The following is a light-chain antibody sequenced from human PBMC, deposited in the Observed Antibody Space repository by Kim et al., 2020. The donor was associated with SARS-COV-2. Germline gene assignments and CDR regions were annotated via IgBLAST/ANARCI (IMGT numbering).Light chain of an antibody. Sequence: GQSNTTASTGNSSDVGGYNYVSWYQQHPGKAPQLMIYHVSYRPSGVSNRFSGSKSGNTASLTISGLQADDEADYYCSSYTSISTYVFGTGTKVTVL. V-gene: IGLV2-14*03. J-gene: IGLJ1*01. CDR3: SSYTSISTYV. CDR2: HVS. CDR1: SSDVGGYNY.